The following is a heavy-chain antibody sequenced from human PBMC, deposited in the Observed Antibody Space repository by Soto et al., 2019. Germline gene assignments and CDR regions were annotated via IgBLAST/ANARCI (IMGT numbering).Heavy chain of an antibody. J-gene: IGHJ4*02. CDR1: GFTFSSYG. Sequence: QVPLVESGGGVVQPGRSLRLSCAASGFTFSSYGMHWVRQAPGKGLEWVAVISYDGSNKYYADSVKGRFTISRDNSKNTLYLQMNSLRAEDTAVYYCAKDGQVYWGQGTLVTVSS. CDR3: AKDGQVY. CDR2: ISYDGSNK. V-gene: IGHV3-30*18.